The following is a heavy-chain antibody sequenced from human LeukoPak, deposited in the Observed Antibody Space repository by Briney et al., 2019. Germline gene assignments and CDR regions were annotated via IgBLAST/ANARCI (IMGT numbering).Heavy chain of an antibody. J-gene: IGHJ4*02. CDR2: INPNSGGT. V-gene: IGHV1-2*02. D-gene: IGHD3-10*01. Sequence: ASVKVSCKASGYTFTGYYMHWVRQAPGQGLEWMGWINPNSGGTNYEQKFQGRVTMTRDTSISTAYMELSRLRSDDTAVYYCARGKTDPERITMVRGVFDYWGKGTLVTVSS. CDR1: GYTFTGYY. CDR3: ARGKTDPERITMVRGVFDY.